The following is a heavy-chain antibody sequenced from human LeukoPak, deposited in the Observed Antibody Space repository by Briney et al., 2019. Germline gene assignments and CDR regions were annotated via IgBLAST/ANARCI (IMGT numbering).Heavy chain of an antibody. CDR1: RFTFSNYG. CDR2: ISGSGDNT. CDR3: AKTYYFDTSGYFDS. J-gene: IGHJ4*02. V-gene: IGHV3-23*01. D-gene: IGHD3-22*01. Sequence: PGGSLRLSCSASRFTFSNYGMSWVRQTPGKGLEWVSAISGSGDNTFYADSVKGRFTISRDNSKNTLYLQMNSLRAEDTAIYYCAKTYYFDTSGYFDSWGQGTLVTVSS.